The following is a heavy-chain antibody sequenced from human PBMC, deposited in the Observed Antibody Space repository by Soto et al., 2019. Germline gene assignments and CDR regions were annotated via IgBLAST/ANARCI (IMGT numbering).Heavy chain of an antibody. Sequence: ASETLSLTCTVSGGSISSNYWTWIRQPPGKGLEWIGYVYNSGSTNYNPSLKSRVTISEDTSKSQFSLKVNSMTAADTAVYYCARYRREAVAGYTLDNWGQGILVTVSS. D-gene: IGHD6-13*01. J-gene: IGHJ4*02. CDR2: VYNSGST. CDR1: GGSISSNY. V-gene: IGHV4-59*01. CDR3: ARYRREAVAGYTLDN.